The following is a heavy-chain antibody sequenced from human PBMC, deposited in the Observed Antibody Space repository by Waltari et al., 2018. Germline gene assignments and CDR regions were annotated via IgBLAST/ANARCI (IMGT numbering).Heavy chain of an antibody. V-gene: IGHV1-69*06. D-gene: IGHD3-16*01. Sequence: QVQLLQSGAEVKKPGSSVKLSCQASGGTFSTYGISWVRQAPGQRLEWMGKIIPVYGSPDYAENFQGRITITADKSTTATYLELSSLRSDDTAVYYCARIPDYYDKAPLDSWGQGTLVTVSP. CDR2: IIPVYGSP. CDR3: ARIPDYYDKAPLDS. CDR1: GGTFSTYG. J-gene: IGHJ4*02.